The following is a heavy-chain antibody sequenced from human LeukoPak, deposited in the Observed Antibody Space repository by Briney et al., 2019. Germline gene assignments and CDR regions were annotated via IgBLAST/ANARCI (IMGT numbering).Heavy chain of an antibody. D-gene: IGHD5-12*01. CDR2: ISAYNGNT. V-gene: IGHV1-18*01. J-gene: IGHJ4*02. Sequence: ASVKVSCKASGYTFTSYGISWVRQAPGQGLEWMGWISAYNGNTNYAQKLQGRVTMTTDTSTSTAYMELSSLRSEDTAVYYCARARVATISNYFDYWGQGTLVTVSS. CDR1: GYTFTSYG. CDR3: ARARVATISNYFDY.